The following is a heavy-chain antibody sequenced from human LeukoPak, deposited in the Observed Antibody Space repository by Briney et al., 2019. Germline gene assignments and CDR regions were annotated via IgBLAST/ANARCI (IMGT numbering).Heavy chain of an antibody. D-gene: IGHD4-17*01. CDR3: ARDCYGDYTQSWYGMDV. Sequence: GGSLRLSCAASGLTFSDYYMSWIRQAPGKGLEWVSYISSSGTTISYTDSVKGRFTLSRDNAKNSLYLQMNSLSAEDTAVYYCARDCYGDYTQSWYGMDVWGQGTTVTVSS. J-gene: IGHJ6*02. CDR2: ISSSGTTI. V-gene: IGHV3-11*01. CDR1: GLTFSDYY.